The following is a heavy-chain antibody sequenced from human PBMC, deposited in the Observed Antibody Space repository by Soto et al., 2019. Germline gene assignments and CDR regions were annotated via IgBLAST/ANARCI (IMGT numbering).Heavy chain of an antibody. D-gene: IGHD6-13*01. V-gene: IGHV1-8*02. CDR2: MSPNSGNT. CDR1: GYTFTSYD. J-gene: IGHJ5*02. Sequence: QVQLVQSGAEVKKPGASVKVSCKASGYTFTSYDINWVRQATGQGLEWMGWMSPNSGNTGYAQKFQGRATITRNTSISTSYMQLSSLRSEAPALYCWARELYISIRFYLWGEATLVTVDS. CDR3: ARELYISIRFYL.